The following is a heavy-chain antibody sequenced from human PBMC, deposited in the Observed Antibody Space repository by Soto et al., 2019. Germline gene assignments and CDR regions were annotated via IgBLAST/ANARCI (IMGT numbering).Heavy chain of an antibody. J-gene: IGHJ3*02. D-gene: IGHD3-3*01. CDR3: ARAPPLENAFDI. CDR2: IYYSGST. Sequence: SETLSLTCTVSGGSVSSGSYYWSWIRQPPGKGLEWIGYIYYSGSTNYNPSLKSRVTISVDTSKNQFSLKLSSVTAADTAVYYCARAPPLENAFDIWGLGTMVTVSS. CDR1: GGSVSSGSYY. V-gene: IGHV4-61*01.